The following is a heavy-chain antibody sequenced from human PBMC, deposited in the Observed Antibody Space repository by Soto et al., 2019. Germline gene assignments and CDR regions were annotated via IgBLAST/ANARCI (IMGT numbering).Heavy chain of an antibody. CDR2: ISYDGSNK. D-gene: IGHD3-22*01. CDR1: GFTFSSYG. CDR3: AKNVVIRAHWMGWFDP. V-gene: IGHV3-30*18. Sequence: GGSLRLSCAASGFTFSSYGMHWVRQAPGKGLEWVAVISYDGSNKYYADSVKGRFTISRDNSKNTLYLQMNSLRAEDTAVYYCAKNVVIRAHWMGWFDPWGQGTLVTVSS. J-gene: IGHJ5*02.